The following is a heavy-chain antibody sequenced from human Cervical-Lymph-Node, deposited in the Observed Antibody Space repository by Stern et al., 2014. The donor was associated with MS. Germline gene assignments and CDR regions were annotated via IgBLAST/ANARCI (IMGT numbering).Heavy chain of an antibody. Sequence: VQLVESGGGVVQPGRSLRLSCAASGFTFSSYGIHWVRQTPGQGLEWVGVIWDDGSNKYYADSVQGRFTISRDNSENTAYLQMNSLRVEDTAVYYCAKGDSSSPLEYWGQGTLVTVSS. V-gene: IGHV3-33*06. CDR2: IWDDGSNK. D-gene: IGHD6-6*01. J-gene: IGHJ4*02. CDR1: GFTFSSYG. CDR3: AKGDSSSPLEY.